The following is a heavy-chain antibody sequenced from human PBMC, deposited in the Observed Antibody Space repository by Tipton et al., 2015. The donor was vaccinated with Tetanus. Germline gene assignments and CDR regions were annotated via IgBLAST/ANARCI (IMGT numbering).Heavy chain of an antibody. CDR2: IYTSEIT. CDR1: GGSISSYY. V-gene: IGHV4-4*07. CDR3: ARMQRYGMDV. Sequence: TLSLTCTVSGGSISSYYWSWIRQPAGKGLEWIGRIYTSEITNYNPSLKSRLTMSVDTSKNQFSLRLNSVTAADTAVYYCARMQRYGMDVWGQGTTVTVSS. J-gene: IGHJ6*02. D-gene: IGHD6-25*01.